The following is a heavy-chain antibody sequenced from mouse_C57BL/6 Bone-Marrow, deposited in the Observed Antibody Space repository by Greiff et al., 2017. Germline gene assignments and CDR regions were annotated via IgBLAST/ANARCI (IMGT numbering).Heavy chain of an antibody. CDR1: GYTFTSYW. CDR3: ARLTNYRNSFDY. J-gene: IGHJ2*01. CDR2: IDPSDSYT. D-gene: IGHD2-14*01. V-gene: IGHV1-69*01. Sequence: QVQLQQSGAELVMPGASVKLSCKASGYTFTSYWMHWVKQRPGQGLEWIGEIDPSDSYTNYNQKFKGKSTLTVDKSSSTAYMQLSSLTSEDSAVYYCARLTNYRNSFDYWGQGTTLTVSS.